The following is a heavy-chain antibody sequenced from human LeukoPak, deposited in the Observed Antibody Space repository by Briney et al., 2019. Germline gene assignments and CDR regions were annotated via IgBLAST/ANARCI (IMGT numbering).Heavy chain of an antibody. J-gene: IGHJ4*02. Sequence: PAETLSLTCTVSGGSISSSSYYWGWLRQPPGKGLEGIGSIYYSGSTYYNPSLKSRVTISVDTSKNQFSLKLSSVTAAVTAVYYCARVRSIAAAGLFDYWGQGTLDTVSS. CDR2: IYYSGST. CDR3: ARVRSIAAAGLFDY. CDR1: GGSISSSSYY. V-gene: IGHV4-39*07. D-gene: IGHD6-13*01.